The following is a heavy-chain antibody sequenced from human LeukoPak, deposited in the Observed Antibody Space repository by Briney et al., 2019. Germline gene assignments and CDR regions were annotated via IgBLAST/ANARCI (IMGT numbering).Heavy chain of an antibody. CDR3: AKSVAASYYYMDV. CDR2: IVGGGGNT. Sequence: GGSLRLSCAASGFTFSNYGMSWVRQAPGKGLEWVSAIVGGGGNTYNADSVKGRFTISRDNSKNTLYLQMNSLRSDDSAVYYCAKSVAASYYYMDVWGKGTMVTVSS. CDR1: GFTFSNYG. J-gene: IGHJ6*03. D-gene: IGHD4-23*01. V-gene: IGHV3-23*01.